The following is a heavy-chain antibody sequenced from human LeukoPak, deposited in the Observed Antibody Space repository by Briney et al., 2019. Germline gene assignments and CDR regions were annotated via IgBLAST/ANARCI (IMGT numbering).Heavy chain of an antibody. CDR3: ARVGRGDHTWGSYYFDH. CDR2: ISYSGST. J-gene: IGHJ4*02. D-gene: IGHD3-16*01. CDR1: GDSISSYH. Sequence: SETLSLTCTVSGDSISSYHWSWIRQSPGKGLEWIGFISYSGSTNYNPSLKSRVTISVDTSKNQFSLQLSSVTAADTAVYYCARVGRGDHTWGSYYFDHWGQGTLVTVSS. V-gene: IGHV4-59*01.